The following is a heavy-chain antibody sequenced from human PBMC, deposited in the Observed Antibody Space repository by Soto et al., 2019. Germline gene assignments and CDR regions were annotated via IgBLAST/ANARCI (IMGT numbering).Heavy chain of an antibody. CDR2: IYSGGYT. D-gene: IGHD2-15*01. J-gene: IGHJ3*02. V-gene: IGHV3-53*04. CDR1: GFTVSSNY. CDR3: AAVWRVDLFAI. Sequence: EVQLVESGGGLVQPGGSLRLSCAASGFTVSSNYMSWVRQAPGKGLKWVSVIYSGGYTHYADSVKGRFTITRHNAKNTLSLQMNRLRAEGKVVYFCAAVWRVDLFAIWGQATRVTVSS.